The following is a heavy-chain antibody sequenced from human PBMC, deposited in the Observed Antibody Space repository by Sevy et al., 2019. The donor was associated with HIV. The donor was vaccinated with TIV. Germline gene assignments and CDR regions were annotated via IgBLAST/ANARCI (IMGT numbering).Heavy chain of an antibody. J-gene: IGHJ4*02. Sequence: SETLSLTCTVSGGSTSLYYWSWIRQPPGKGLEWIGYLYFTGSTDYNPSLKSRVTISLDTSKNQFSLKLTSVTAADTAVYYCARAPLISLDILGATSVFDSWGQGTPVTVSS. CDR2: LYFTGST. D-gene: IGHD1-26*01. CDR1: GGSTSLYY. V-gene: IGHV4-59*13. CDR3: ARAPLISLDILGATSVFDS.